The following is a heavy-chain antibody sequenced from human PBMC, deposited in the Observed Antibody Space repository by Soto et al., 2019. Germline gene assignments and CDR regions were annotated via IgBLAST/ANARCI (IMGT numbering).Heavy chain of an antibody. J-gene: IGHJ4*02. D-gene: IGHD6-13*01. V-gene: IGHV1-2*04. Sequence: APVKVSCKASGYTFTGYLIHWVRHAPGQGLEWMGWINPNSGGTNYAQKFQGWVTMTRDTSISTAYMELSRLRSDDTAVYYCARDGIAAAGTNFDYWGQGTLVTVSS. CDR3: ARDGIAAAGTNFDY. CDR2: INPNSGGT. CDR1: GYTFTGYL.